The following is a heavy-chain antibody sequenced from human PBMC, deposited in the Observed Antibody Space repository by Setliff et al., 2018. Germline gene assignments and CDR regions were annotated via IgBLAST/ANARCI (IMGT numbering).Heavy chain of an antibody. CDR1: GGSFSGYY. V-gene: IGHV4-34*01. D-gene: IGHD3-16*02. Sequence: SETLSLTCAVYGGSFSGYYWSWIRQPPGKGLEWIGEINHSGSTNYNPSLKSRVTISVDTSKNQFSLKLSSVAAADTAVYYCARGGLNEGWGSYRFEGYYYYGMDVWGQGTTVTVSS. CDR3: ARGGLNEGWGSYRFEGYYYYGMDV. J-gene: IGHJ6*02. CDR2: INHSGST.